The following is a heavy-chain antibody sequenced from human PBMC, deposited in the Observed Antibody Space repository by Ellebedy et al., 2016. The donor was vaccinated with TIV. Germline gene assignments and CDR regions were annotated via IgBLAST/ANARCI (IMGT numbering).Heavy chain of an antibody. Sequence: GGSLRLSCAASGFTFDDYAMHWVRQAPGKGLEWVSLISWDGGSTYYADSVKGRFTISRANSKNTLFLQMNSLRAEDTAVYYCGTPGGYVSGFGQWGQGTLVIVSS. CDR1: GFTFDDYA. V-gene: IGHV3-43D*04. J-gene: IGHJ4*02. CDR2: ISWDGGST. D-gene: IGHD2-15*01. CDR3: GTPGGYVSGFGQ.